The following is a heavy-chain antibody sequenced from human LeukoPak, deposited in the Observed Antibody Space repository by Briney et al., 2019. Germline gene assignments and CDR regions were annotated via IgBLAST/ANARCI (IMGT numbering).Heavy chain of an antibody. Sequence: SLSLSCVAAGFTLSSYGMEWVRQVESGGREWVAFIRNEGSNNYYGDSVKDQFTISRDNSKNTLYLQMNSLRAEDTAVYHCAKDYTYYYGSGSNLGYMDVWGKGTTVTVSS. CDR2: IRNEGSNN. D-gene: IGHD3-10*01. CDR1: GFTLSSYG. CDR3: AKDYTYYYGSGSNLGYMDV. V-gene: IGHV3-30*02. J-gene: IGHJ6*03.